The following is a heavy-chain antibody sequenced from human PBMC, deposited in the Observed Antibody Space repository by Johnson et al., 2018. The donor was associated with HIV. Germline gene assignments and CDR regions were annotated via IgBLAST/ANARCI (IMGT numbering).Heavy chain of an antibody. V-gene: IGHV3-30*03. CDR1: GFTFSTYW. CDR3: ARAEQLAGGAVDI. CDR2: ISYDGSNK. D-gene: IGHD6-6*01. Sequence: QVQLVESGGGVVQPGGSLRLSCAASGFTFSTYWMSWVRQAPGKGLEWVAVISYDGSNKYYADSVKGRFTISRDNSKNTLYLQMNSLRAEDTAVYYCARAEQLAGGAVDIWGQGTMVTVSS. J-gene: IGHJ3*02.